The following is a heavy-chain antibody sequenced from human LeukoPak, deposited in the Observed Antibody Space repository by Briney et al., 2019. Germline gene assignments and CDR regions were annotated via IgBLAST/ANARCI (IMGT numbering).Heavy chain of an antibody. D-gene: IGHD3-16*01. V-gene: IGHV4-34*01. CDR2: INHSGST. CDR1: GFTFSSYP. Sequence: GSLRLSCAASGFTFSSYPMSWIRQPPGKGLESIGEINHSGSTNYNPSLKSRVTISVDTSKNQFSLKLSSVTAADTAVYYCARGPYSRKGYFDYWGQGTLVTVSS. CDR3: ARGPYSRKGYFDY. J-gene: IGHJ4*02.